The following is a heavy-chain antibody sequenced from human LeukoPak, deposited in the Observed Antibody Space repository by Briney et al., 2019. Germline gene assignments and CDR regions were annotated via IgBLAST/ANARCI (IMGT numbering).Heavy chain of an antibody. CDR3: ARVKYSSGWYTEYYFDY. J-gene: IGHJ4*02. D-gene: IGHD6-19*01. Sequence: SETLSLTCTVSGGSFSNDNYYWSWIRQPPGKGLKWIGFVYYTGTTTYHPSLKGRVTISVDTSNNQFSLKLSSVTAADTAVYYCARVKYSSGWYTEYYFDYWGQGILVTVSS. CDR2: VYYTGTT. CDR1: GGSFSNDNYY. V-gene: IGHV4-61*01.